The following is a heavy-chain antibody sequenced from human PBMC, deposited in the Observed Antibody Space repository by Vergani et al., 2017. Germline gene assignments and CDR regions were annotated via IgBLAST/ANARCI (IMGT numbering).Heavy chain of an antibody. D-gene: IGHD3-10*01. CDR2: ISSSSSYT. CDR1: GFTFSDYY. Sequence: VQLVESGGGLVKPGGSLRLSCAASGFTFSDYYMSWIRQAPGKGLEWVSYISSSSSYTNYADSVKGRFTISRDNAKNSLYLQMNSLRAEDTAVYYCARGADYYGSGSYYFDYWGQGTLVTVSS. J-gene: IGHJ4*02. CDR3: ARGADYYGSGSYYFDY. V-gene: IGHV3-11*06.